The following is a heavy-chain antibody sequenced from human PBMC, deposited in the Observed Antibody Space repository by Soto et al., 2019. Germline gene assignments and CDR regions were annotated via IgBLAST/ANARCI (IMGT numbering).Heavy chain of an antibody. CDR1: GFTFSSYD. Sequence: HPGGSLRLSCAASGFTFSSYDMHWVRQATGRGLEWVSAIGTAGDTYYPGSLKGRFTISRENAKNSLYLQMNSLRAEDTAVYYCARQLPEGRIDYWGQGTLVTVSS. CDR3: ARQLPEGRIDY. CDR2: IGTAGDT. V-gene: IGHV3-13*01. D-gene: IGHD2-2*01. J-gene: IGHJ4*02.